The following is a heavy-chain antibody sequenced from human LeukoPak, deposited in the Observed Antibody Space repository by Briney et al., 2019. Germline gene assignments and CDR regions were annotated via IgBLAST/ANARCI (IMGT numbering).Heavy chain of an antibody. V-gene: IGHV3-48*01. J-gene: IGHJ4*02. D-gene: IGHD5-12*01. CDR1: GFTFSTYS. CDR3: ARDGGHSGYDADC. Sequence: PGGSLRLSCAASGFTFSTYSMKWVRQAPGKGLEWVSYISDSSAMYYADSVRGRFTISRENDKNSLFLQMNSLRAEDTAVYYCARDGGHSGYDADCWGQGTLVTVSS. CDR2: ISDSSAM.